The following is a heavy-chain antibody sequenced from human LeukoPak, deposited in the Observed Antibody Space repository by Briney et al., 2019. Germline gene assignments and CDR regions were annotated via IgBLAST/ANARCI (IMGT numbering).Heavy chain of an antibody. V-gene: IGHV4-31*03. CDR1: GGSLSGAGYS. D-gene: IGHD6-19*01. CDR3: ARDLFRGWYADHFDY. CDR2: IYYSGST. Sequence: SETLSLTCTVSGGSLSGAGYSWSWIRQHPGKGLEWIGYIYYSGSTYYSPSLESRVTISVDTSKNQFSLKLSSVTAADTAVYYCARDLFRGWYADHFDYWGQGTLVTVSS. J-gene: IGHJ4*02.